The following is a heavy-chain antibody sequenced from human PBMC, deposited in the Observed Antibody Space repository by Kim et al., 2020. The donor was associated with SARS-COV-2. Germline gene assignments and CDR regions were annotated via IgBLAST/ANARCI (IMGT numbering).Heavy chain of an antibody. D-gene: IGHD3-10*01. CDR1: GFSFSNYW. Sequence: GGSLRLSCAASGFSFSNYWMHWVRQVPGKGLVWIARIDMGGGTTNYADYARGRFTISRDNAKNTLYLQLNSLRVEDTAVYYCAGVMSGLAGGIEGWGQGTLVTVSS. V-gene: IGHV3-74*01. CDR3: AGVMSGLAGGIEG. CDR2: IDMGGGTT. J-gene: IGHJ4*02.